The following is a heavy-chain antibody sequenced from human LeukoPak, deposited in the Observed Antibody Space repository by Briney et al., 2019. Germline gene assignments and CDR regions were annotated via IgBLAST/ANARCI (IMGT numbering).Heavy chain of an antibody. V-gene: IGHV1-18*01. Sequence: ASVKVSCKASGYTFTSYGISWVRQAPGQGLEWMGWISAYNGNTDYAQKFQGRVTMTTDTSTNTAYMELRSLRSDDTAVYYCARVAVAGNSPTDYWGQGTLVTVSS. J-gene: IGHJ4*02. D-gene: IGHD6-19*01. CDR2: ISAYNGNT. CDR1: GYTFTSYG. CDR3: ARVAVAGNSPTDY.